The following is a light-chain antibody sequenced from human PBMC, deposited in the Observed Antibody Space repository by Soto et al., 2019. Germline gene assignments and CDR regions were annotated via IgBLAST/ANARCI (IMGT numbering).Light chain of an antibody. CDR1: TGAVTSGHY. V-gene: IGLV7-46*01. CDR3: LLSYRGAGEV. Sequence: QAVVTQEPSLTVSPGGTVTLNCGSSTGAVTSGHYPYWFQQKPGQAPRTLIYDTSNKHSWTPARFSGSLLGGKATLTLSGAQPEDEADYYCLLSYRGAGEVFGGGTKLTVL. CDR2: DTS. J-gene: IGLJ2*01.